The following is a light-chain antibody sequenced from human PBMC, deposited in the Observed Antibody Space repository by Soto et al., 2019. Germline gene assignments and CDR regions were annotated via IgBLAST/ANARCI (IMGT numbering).Light chain of an antibody. V-gene: IGKV3-20*01. CDR1: QSVSNSY. CDR3: QQFSSYPLT. Sequence: EIVLTQSPGTLSLSPGERATLSCRASQSVSNSYLAWYQQKPGQAPRLLIYGASSRATGIPDRFSGGGSGTDFTLTISRLEPEDFAVYYCQQFSSYPLTFGGGTKVDIK. J-gene: IGKJ4*01. CDR2: GAS.